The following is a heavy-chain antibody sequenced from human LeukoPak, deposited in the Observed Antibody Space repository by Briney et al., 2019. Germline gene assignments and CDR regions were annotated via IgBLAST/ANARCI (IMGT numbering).Heavy chain of an antibody. V-gene: IGHV3-23*01. J-gene: IGHJ4*02. D-gene: IGHD1-26*01. Sequence: GSLRLSCAVSGFTFSSYAMSWVRQAPGKGLEWVSAISGSGGSTYYADSVKGRLTISRDNAKNSLYLQINSLRAEDTAVYYCARDTVGAPDYWGQGTLVTVSS. CDR3: ARDTVGAPDY. CDR1: GFTFSSYA. CDR2: ISGSGGST.